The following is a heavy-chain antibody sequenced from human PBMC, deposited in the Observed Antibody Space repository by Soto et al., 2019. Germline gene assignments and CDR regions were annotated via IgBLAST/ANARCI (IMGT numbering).Heavy chain of an antibody. Sequence: EVQLVESGGGLIQPGGSLRLSCAASGFTVSTNYMSWVRQAPGKGLECVSVIYSGGTTYYADSVKGRFTISRDNSKNTLYLQMNSLTAEDTAVYYCARDPLPLDTAMAGYWGQGTLVTVSS. CDR1: GFTVSTNY. J-gene: IGHJ4*02. V-gene: IGHV3-53*01. CDR2: IYSGGTT. D-gene: IGHD5-18*01. CDR3: ARDPLPLDTAMAGY.